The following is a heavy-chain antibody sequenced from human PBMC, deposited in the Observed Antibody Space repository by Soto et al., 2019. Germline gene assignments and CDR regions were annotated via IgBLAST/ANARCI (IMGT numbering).Heavy chain of an antibody. CDR1: GGTFSSYA. CDR2: IIPIFGTA. Sequence: ASVKVSCKASGGTFSSYAISWVRQAPGQGREWMGGIIPIFGTANYAQKFQGRVTITADESTSTAYMELSSLRSEDTAVYYCAARYYDSSDPWFDPWGQGTLVTVSS. V-gene: IGHV1-69*13. J-gene: IGHJ5*02. D-gene: IGHD3-22*01. CDR3: AARYYDSSDPWFDP.